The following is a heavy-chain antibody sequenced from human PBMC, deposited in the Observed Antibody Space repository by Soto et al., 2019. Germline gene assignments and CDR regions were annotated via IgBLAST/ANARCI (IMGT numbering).Heavy chain of an antibody. D-gene: IGHD3-10*01. CDR2: IIPIFGTA. CDR3: ARGLLWFGELVPNYYYYGMDV. CDR1: GGTFSSYA. V-gene: IGHV1-69*12. Sequence: QVQLVQSGAEVKKPGSSVKVSCKASGGTFSSYAISWVRQAPGQGLEWMGGIIPIFGTANYAQKFQGRVTITADESTSTAYMELSSLRSEDTAVYYCARGLLWFGELVPNYYYYGMDVWGQGTTVTVSS. J-gene: IGHJ6*02.